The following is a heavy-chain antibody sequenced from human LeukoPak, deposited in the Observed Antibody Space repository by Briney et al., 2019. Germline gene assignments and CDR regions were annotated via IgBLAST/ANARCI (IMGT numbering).Heavy chain of an antibody. J-gene: IGHJ5*02. D-gene: IGHD2-2*01. Sequence: ASVKLSCRASGYTFTDNYIHWVRQAPGQGLELMGWINPDNGGTNYAQKFQGRVTMTSDTSIRTVYMDLSRLRSDDTAVVYCTSEARVGNWFYPSGQGNQMTVSS. CDR1: GYTFTDNY. CDR2: INPDNGGT. V-gene: IGHV1-2*02. CDR3: TSEARVGNWFYP.